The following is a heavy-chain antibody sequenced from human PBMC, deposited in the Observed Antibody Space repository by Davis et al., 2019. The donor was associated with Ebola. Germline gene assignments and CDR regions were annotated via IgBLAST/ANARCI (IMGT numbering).Heavy chain of an antibody. V-gene: IGHV3-30*02. CDR1: GFTFSSYG. CDR3: ARVLECSSTSCFIYYYYGMDV. J-gene: IGHJ6*04. Sequence: GESLKISCAASGFTFSSYGMHWVRQAPGKGLEWVAFIRYDGSNKYYADSVKGRFTISRDNAKNTLYLQMNSLRAEDTAVYYCARVLECSSTSCFIYYYYGMDVWGKGTTVTVSS. D-gene: IGHD2-2*01. CDR2: IRYDGSNK.